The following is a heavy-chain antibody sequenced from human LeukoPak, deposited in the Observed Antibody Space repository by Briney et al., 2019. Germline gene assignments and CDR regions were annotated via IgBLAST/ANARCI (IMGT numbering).Heavy chain of an antibody. Sequence: GGSLRLSCAASGFNLGSYWMIWFRQAPGKGLEWLGNIKQDGSEKNYVDSVKGRFTFSRDNTKNSLYLQMNSLRAEDTAVYYCARGTTGAPGSDFWGQGSLVTLCS. CDR1: GFNLGSYW. CDR3: ARGTTGAPGSDF. D-gene: IGHD6-13*01. J-gene: IGHJ4*02. V-gene: IGHV3-7*01. CDR2: IKQDGSEK.